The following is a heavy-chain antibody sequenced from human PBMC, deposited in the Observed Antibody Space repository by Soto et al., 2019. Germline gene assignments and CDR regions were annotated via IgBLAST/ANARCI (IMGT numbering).Heavy chain of an antibody. Sequence: EVQLVESGGGLVKPGDSLRLSCVVSGLKFSDAWMNWVRQAPGKGLDWVGRIKSKGGVETKDYAAPVKGTSANSRADSIDTLYLQTNSLNIEDTAVYYCAWDNSGRFRTDHWGQRTLVTV. V-gene: IGHV3-15*07. D-gene: IGHD4-4*01. CDR2: IKSKGGVETK. CDR1: GLKFSDAW. J-gene: IGHJ4*02. CDR3: AWDNSGRFRTDH.